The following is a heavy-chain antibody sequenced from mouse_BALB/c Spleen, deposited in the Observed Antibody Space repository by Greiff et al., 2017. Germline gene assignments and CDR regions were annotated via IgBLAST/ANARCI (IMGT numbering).Heavy chain of an antibody. J-gene: IGHJ3*01. D-gene: IGHD1-1*01. CDR3: ARVGSSPAWFAY. V-gene: IGHV5-15*02. Sequence: EVKLVESGGGLVQPGGSRKLSCAASGFTFSDYGMAWVRQAPGKGPEWVAFISNLAYSIYYADTVTGRFTISRENAKNTLYLEMSSRRSEDTAMYNCARVGSSPAWFAYWGQGTLVTVSA. CDR2: ISNLAYSI. CDR1: GFTFSDYG.